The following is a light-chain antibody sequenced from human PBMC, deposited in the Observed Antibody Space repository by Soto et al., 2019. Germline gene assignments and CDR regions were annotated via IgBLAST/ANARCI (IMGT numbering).Light chain of an antibody. CDR1: SSDIGAYDY. CDR3: GSYASATLI. Sequence: QSALTQPASVSGSPGQSITISCTGTSSDIGAYDYVSWFQQYSGKAPTLIIYEVRFRPSGVSSPFSGSKSGNTASLTIAGLQTEDEADYYCGSYASATLIVGGGTKLTVL. J-gene: IGLJ2*01. CDR2: EVR. V-gene: IGLV2-14*03.